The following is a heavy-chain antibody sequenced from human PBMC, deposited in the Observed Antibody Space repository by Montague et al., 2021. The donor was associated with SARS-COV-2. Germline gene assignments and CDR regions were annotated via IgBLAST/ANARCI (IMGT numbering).Heavy chain of an antibody. D-gene: IGHD6-19*01. CDR2: INHSGST. J-gene: IGHJ4*02. V-gene: IGHV4-4*02. Sequence: EINHSGSTNYNPSLKSRDIISVDKSKNQFSLKLSSVTAADTAVYYCARAGYSSGWHSFDYWGQGTLVTVSS. CDR3: ARAGYSSGWHSFDY.